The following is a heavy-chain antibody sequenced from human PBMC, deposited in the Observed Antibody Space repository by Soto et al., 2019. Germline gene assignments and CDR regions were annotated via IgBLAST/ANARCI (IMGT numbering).Heavy chain of an antibody. V-gene: IGHV3-21*05. CDR2: ISSSTSHT. CDR3: ARGRGAAADYFDF. J-gene: IGHJ4*02. Sequence: GGFLRLSCAASGFTFSSYAMHWVRQAPGKGLEWVSYISSSTSHTNYADSVKGRFTISRDNAKNSLFLQMNSLRAEDTAVYYCARGRGAAADYFDFWGQGTLVTVSS. CDR1: GFTFSSYA. D-gene: IGHD6-13*01.